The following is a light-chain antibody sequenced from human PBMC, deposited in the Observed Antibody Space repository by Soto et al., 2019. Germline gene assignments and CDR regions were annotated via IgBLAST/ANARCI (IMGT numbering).Light chain of an antibody. V-gene: IGKV1-39*01. CDR2: AAY. J-gene: IGKJ4*01. CDR1: QSIGRY. CDR3: QQTYRTPLT. Sequence: DIQMTQSPSSLSASVGDRVTITCRASQSIGRYLNWYQQKPGKAPKLLIYAAYSLHSGVPSRFSGSGSGTDLTLTISSLKPEDFANYSCQQTYRTPLTLGGGTKVEIK.